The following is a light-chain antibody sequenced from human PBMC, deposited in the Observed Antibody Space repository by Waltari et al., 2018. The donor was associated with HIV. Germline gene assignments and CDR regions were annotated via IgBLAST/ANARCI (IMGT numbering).Light chain of an antibody. CDR1: QSINRW. Sequence: DIQMTQSPSILPESAGDRVTSTCRASQSINRWLAWYQQKPGKAPKLLIYQASNLDSGVPSRFSGSGSGTEFTLTISSLQPDDFATYYCQQNHIYWTFGQGTKVEMK. J-gene: IGKJ1*01. V-gene: IGKV1-5*03. CDR3: QQNHIYWT. CDR2: QAS.